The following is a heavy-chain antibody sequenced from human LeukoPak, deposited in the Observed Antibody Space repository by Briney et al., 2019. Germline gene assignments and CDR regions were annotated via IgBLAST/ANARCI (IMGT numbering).Heavy chain of an antibody. D-gene: IGHD6-13*01. Sequence: PSETLSLTCAVYGGSFSGYYWSWIRQPPGKGLEWIGEINHSGSTNYNPSLKSRVTISVDTSKNQFSLKLSSVTAADTAVYYCARLDPTGYSSSWYRYYFDYWGQGTLVAVSS. CDR3: ARLDPTGYSSSWYRYYFDY. V-gene: IGHV4-34*01. CDR2: INHSGST. J-gene: IGHJ4*02. CDR1: GGSFSGYY.